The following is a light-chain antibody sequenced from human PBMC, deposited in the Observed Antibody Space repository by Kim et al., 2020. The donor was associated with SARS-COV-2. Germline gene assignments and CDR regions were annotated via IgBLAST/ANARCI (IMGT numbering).Light chain of an antibody. CDR3: QQYLSYPLT. CDR2: AAS. Sequence: DIQMTQSPSSVSASVGDRVTITCRANQDISNFLGWFQQKPGKAPKSLFYAASSLRTGISSNFSGSGSGTDFTLTISSLQPEDFATYYCQQYLSYPLTFGQGTKVDIK. J-gene: IGKJ1*01. CDR1: QDISNF. V-gene: IGKV1-16*02.